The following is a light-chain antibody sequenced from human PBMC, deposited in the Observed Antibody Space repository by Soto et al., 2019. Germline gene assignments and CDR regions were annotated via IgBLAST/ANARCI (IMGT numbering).Light chain of an antibody. J-gene: IGKJ1*01. CDR3: QQYNNGPPWT. Sequence: EIVMTQSPATLSVSPGERATLSCRASQSVSSNLAWYQQKHGQAPRLLIYGASTRATGIPARFSGSGSGTEFTLTVSSLQSEDFAVYYCQQYNNGPPWTFGQGPKVEIK. CDR2: GAS. V-gene: IGKV3-15*01. CDR1: QSVSSN.